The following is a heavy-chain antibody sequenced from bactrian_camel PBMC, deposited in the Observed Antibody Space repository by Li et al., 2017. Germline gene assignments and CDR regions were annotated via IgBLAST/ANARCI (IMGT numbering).Heavy chain of an antibody. V-gene: IGHV3S40*01. CDR2: INSGGGST. Sequence: VQLVESGGGIVQPGQSLQLSCTISGSTFRDICWVRQAPGKGLEWVSAINSGGGSTYYADSVKGRFTISRDNAKNTLYLQLNSLKPEDTALYYCAAVGDGSWYEPNYNYWGQGTQVTVS. CDR1: GSTFRD. J-gene: IGHJ4*01. CDR3: AAVGDGSWYEPNYNY. D-gene: IGHD6*01.